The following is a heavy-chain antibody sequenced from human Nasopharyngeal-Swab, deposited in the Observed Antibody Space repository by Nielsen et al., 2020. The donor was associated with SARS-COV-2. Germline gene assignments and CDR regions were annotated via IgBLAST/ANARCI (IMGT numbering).Heavy chain of an antibody. Sequence: SETLSLTCTVSGGSISSSSYYWGWIRQPPGKGLEWIGSIYYSGSTYYNPSLKSRVTISVETSKNQFSLKLSSVTAADTAVYYCAREGGRGSGSYYVWFDPWGQGTLVTVSS. CDR3: AREGGRGSGSYYVWFDP. V-gene: IGHV4-39*07. D-gene: IGHD3-10*01. CDR1: GGSISSSSYY. CDR2: IYYSGST. J-gene: IGHJ5*02.